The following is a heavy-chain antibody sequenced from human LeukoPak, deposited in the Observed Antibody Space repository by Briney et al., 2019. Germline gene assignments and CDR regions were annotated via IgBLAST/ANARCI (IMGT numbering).Heavy chain of an antibody. CDR1: GFPFSTYG. CDR2: LWYDGTNK. CDR3: ARTRYNSGGGDY. J-gene: IGHJ4*02. V-gene: IGHV3-33*08. Sequence: GRSLRLTCAASGFPFSTYGIHWVRQAPGKGLEWVAVLWYDGTNKYYADSVEGRFTISRDNSKSTLYLQMNSLRAEDTAVYYCARTRYNSGGGDYWGQGTRVTVSP. D-gene: IGHD6-19*01.